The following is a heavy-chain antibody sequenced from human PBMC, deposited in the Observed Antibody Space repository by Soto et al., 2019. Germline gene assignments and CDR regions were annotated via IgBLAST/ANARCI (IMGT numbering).Heavy chain of an antibody. V-gene: IGHV3-64*01. CDR3: ARRGYGSRWPNVYMDV. CDR2: ISNNGAHT. D-gene: IGHD6-13*01. Sequence: EAQLVESGGGLVQPGGSLRLSCAASGFTFSNYEMHWVRQAPGKGLEYVSGISNNGAHTDYAKSVKGRFTISRDNSEHTLYLQMVSLREEDMALYYCARRGYGSRWPNVYMDVWGKGTTVTVSS. CDR1: GFTFSNYE. J-gene: IGHJ6*03.